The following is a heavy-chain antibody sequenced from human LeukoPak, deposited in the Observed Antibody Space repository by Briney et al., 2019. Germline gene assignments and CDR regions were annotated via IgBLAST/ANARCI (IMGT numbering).Heavy chain of an antibody. Sequence: SQTLSLTCAVSGGSISSGDYSWSWIRQPPGKGLEWLGYIYHSGSTYYNPSLKSRVTISVDRSKNQFSLKLSSVTAADTAVYYCASFYGSGRAYYFDYWGQGTLVTVSS. J-gene: IGHJ4*02. CDR1: GGSISSGDYS. CDR2: IYHSGST. V-gene: IGHV4-30-2*01. CDR3: ASFYGSGRAYYFDY. D-gene: IGHD3-10*01.